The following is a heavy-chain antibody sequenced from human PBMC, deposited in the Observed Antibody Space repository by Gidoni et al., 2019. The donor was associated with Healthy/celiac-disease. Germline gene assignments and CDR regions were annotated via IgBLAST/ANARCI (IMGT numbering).Heavy chain of an antibody. CDR2: INPSGGST. J-gene: IGHJ4*02. V-gene: IGHV1-46*01. D-gene: IGHD6-6*01. Sequence: QVQLVQSGAEVKKPWASVKVSCKASGYPFTSYHMHWVRQAPGQGLEWMGIINPSGGSTSYAQKFQGRVTMTRDTSTSTVYMELSSLRSEDTAVYYCARVAGSSSSDTEWWDNFDYWGQGTLVTVSS. CDR1: GYPFTSYH. CDR3: ARVAGSSSSDTEWWDNFDY.